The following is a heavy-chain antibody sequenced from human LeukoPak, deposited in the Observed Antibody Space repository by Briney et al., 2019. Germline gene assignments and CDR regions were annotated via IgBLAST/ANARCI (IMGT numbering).Heavy chain of an antibody. CDR2: ISSAGTT. CDR3: ARDLEAANTYYFDY. J-gene: IGHJ4*02. Sequence: GGSLRLSCAASGFSVSSSYMSWVRQAPGKGLEWVSIISSAGTTYYADSVKGRFTISRDNSKNTVYLQVNSLRDEDTAVYYCARDLEAANTYYFDYWGQGTMVTVSS. D-gene: IGHD6-13*01. V-gene: IGHV3-66*01. CDR1: GFSVSSSY.